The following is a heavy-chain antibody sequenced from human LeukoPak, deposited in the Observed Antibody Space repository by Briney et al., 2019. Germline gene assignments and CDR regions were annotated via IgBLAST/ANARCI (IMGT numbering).Heavy chain of an antibody. Sequence: GSLRLSCAASGFTFSSYAMHWVRQAPGKGLEWVAVISYDGSNKYYADSVKGRFTISRDNSKNTLYLQMNSLRAEDTAVYYCARGMGIAAAGIFDYWGQGTLVTVSS. D-gene: IGHD6-13*01. CDR1: GFTFSSYA. J-gene: IGHJ4*02. V-gene: IGHV3-30-3*01. CDR2: ISYDGSNK. CDR3: ARGMGIAAAGIFDY.